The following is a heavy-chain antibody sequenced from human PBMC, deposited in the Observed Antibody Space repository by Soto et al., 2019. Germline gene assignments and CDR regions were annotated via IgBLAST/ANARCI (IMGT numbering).Heavy chain of an antibody. J-gene: IGHJ6*02. V-gene: IGHV4-34*01. CDR1: GGSFSGYY. CDR2: INHSGST. CDR3: ARGGFSPRKASKYGMDV. Sequence: SETLSLTCAVYGGSFSGYYWSWIRQSPGKGLEWIGEINHSGSTNYNPSLKSRATISVDTSKNQFSLKLSSVTAADTAVYYCARGGFSPRKASKYGMDVWGQGTTVTVSS.